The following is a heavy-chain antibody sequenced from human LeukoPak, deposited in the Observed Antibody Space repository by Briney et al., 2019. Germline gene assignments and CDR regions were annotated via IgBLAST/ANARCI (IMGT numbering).Heavy chain of an antibody. V-gene: IGHV3-53*01. J-gene: IGHJ5*02. CDR3: ARETGSCLGS. Sequence: GGSLRLSCAASGFTFSSYWMTWVRQAPGKGLEWVSVIYSGGSTYYADSVKGRFTISRDNSKNTLYLQMNSLRAEDTAVYYCARETGSCLGSWGQGTLVTVSS. D-gene: IGHD2-15*01. CDR2: IYSGGST. CDR1: GFTFSSYW.